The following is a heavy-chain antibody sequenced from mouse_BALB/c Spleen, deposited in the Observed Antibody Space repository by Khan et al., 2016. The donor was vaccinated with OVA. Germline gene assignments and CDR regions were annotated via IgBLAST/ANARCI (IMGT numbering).Heavy chain of an antibody. CDR1: GYSFTDYN. CDR3: ALIYHYGSGFDY. CDR2: IDPYNGGP. J-gene: IGHJ2*01. V-gene: IGHV1S135*01. Sequence: EVQLQQSGPELVKPGASVKVSCKASGYSFTDYNMFWVKQSPGKSLEWIGYIDPYNGGPNYSQKFMGKATLTVDKSSSTAYMHLNSLTSEYSAVYYCALIYHYGSGFDYWGQGTTLTVSS. D-gene: IGHD1-1*01.